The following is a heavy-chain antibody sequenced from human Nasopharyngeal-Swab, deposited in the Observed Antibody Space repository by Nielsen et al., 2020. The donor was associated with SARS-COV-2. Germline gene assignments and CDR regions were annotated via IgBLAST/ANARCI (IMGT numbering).Heavy chain of an antibody. J-gene: IGHJ6*02. CDR3: ARAARPESYYGMDV. V-gene: IGHV3-74*01. Sequence: GESLKISCAASGFTFSSYWMHWVRQAPGKGLVWVSRINSDGSSTSYADSVKGRFTISRDNAKNTLYLQMNSLRAEDTAVYYCARAARPESYYGMDVWGQGTTVTGSS. CDR2: INSDGSST. D-gene: IGHD6-6*01. CDR1: GFTFSSYW.